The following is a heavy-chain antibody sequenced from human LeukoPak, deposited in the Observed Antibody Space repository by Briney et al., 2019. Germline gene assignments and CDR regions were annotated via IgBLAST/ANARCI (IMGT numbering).Heavy chain of an antibody. V-gene: IGHV3-15*01. Sequence: PGGSLRLSCAASGFTFSNAWMSWVRQAPGKGLEWVGRIKSKTDGGTTDYAAPVKGRFTISRDDSKNTLYLQMNSLKTEDTAVYHCTTGVVVVPALGAFDIWGQGTMVTVSS. CDR1: GFTFSNAW. CDR3: TTGVVVVPALGAFDI. CDR2: IKSKTDGGTT. J-gene: IGHJ3*02. D-gene: IGHD2-2*01.